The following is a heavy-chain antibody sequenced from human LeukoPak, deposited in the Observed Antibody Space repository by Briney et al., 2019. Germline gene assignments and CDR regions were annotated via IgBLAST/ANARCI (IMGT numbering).Heavy chain of an antibody. D-gene: IGHD3-9*01. Sequence: GRSLRLSCAASGFTFSSYGMHWVRQAPGKGLEWVSGISWNSGSIGYADSVKGRFTISRDNAKNSLYLQMNSLRAEDTALYYCAKDIEYDILTGYYRGLDYWGQGTLVTVSS. CDR1: GFTFSSYG. V-gene: IGHV3-9*01. CDR2: ISWNSGSI. CDR3: AKDIEYDILTGYYRGLDY. J-gene: IGHJ4*02.